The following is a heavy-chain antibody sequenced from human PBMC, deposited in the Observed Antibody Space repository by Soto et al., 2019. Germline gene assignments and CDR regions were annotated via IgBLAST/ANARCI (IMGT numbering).Heavy chain of an antibody. V-gene: IGHV5-51*01. CDR3: ARKDKSGYFNWFDP. D-gene: IGHD3-22*01. J-gene: IGHJ5*02. CDR2: IFPSDSDT. Sequence: GASLKISCRTSGYRFTSYWIAWVRQMPGKGLEWMGLIFPSDSDTRYSPSFQGQVTIYADRSTSTVFLQWASLKASNTAVYFCARKDKSGYFNWFDPWGQGTLVTVSS. CDR1: GYRFTSYW.